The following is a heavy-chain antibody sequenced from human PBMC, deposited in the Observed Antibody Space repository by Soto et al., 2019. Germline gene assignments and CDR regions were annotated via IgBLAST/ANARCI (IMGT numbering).Heavy chain of an antibody. CDR3: ARVRGPTLPTHHLDY. J-gene: IGHJ4*02. Sequence: GGSLRLSCVVSGFPFGSYSMHLVRQAPGKGLEWLSYITDTSSSIIYYADPVKGRFTVSRDNAGNSMYLHMNSLRDEDTAVYYCARVRGPTLPTHHLDYWGQGTLVTVSS. CDR2: ITDTSSSII. D-gene: IGHD1-1*01. V-gene: IGHV3-48*02. CDR1: GFPFGSYS.